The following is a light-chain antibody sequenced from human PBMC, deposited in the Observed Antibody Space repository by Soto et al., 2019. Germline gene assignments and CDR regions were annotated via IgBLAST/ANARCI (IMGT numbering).Light chain of an antibody. CDR3: AACDDSLNGHV. J-gene: IGLJ1*01. CDR2: TTN. CDR1: SSNIGTSS. Sequence: QSVLTQPHSASGTPGQRVTISCSGSSSNIGTSSVHWFQQLPGTAPKLLISTTNQRPSGVPERFSCSKSGTSSSLAISGLQSEDEADDYCAACDDSLNGHVFGTGTKLTVL. V-gene: IGLV1-44*01.